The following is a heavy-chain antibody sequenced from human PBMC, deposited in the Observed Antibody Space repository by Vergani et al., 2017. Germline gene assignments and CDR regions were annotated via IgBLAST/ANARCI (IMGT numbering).Heavy chain of an antibody. Sequence: QVQLVQSGAEVKKPGASVKVSCKASGYTFTSYYMHWVRQAPGQGLEWMGIINPSGGSTSYAQKFQGRVTMTRDTSTSTVYMELSSLRSEDTAVYYCASFSAGWHAFDIWGQGTMVTVSS. D-gene: IGHD6-13*01. J-gene: IGHJ3*02. V-gene: IGHV1-46*01. CDR1: GYTFTSYY. CDR3: ASFSAGWHAFDI. CDR2: INPSGGST.